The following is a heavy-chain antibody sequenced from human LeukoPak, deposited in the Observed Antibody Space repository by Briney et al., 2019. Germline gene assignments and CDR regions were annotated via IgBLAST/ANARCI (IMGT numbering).Heavy chain of an antibody. CDR3: AIRLFT. CDR2: NSRSSNSK. CDR1: GFTFSSHD. V-gene: IGHV3-48*01. D-gene: IGHD1-14*01. Sequence: GRSLRLSCVASGFTFSSHDMNWVRQAPGKGLGWGSCNSRSSNSKYYADSVKGRFTSYRDNAKNSLYLQMNSLSAQETAVNYFAIRLFTRGEGTPGSVSS. J-gene: IGHJ4*02.